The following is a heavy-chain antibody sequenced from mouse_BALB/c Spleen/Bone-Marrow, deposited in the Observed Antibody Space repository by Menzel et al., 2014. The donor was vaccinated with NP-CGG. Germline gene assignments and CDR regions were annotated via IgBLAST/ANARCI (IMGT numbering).Heavy chain of an antibody. CDR1: GYAFSGYW. V-gene: IGHV1-80*01. CDR2: IYPGDGDT. CDR3: ARGGISVDY. Sequence: QVQLKESGAELVRPGSSVKISCKASGYAFSGYWMNWVKQRPGQGLEWIGQIYPGDGDTDYNGKFKGKATLTAGKSSSTAYMQLSSLTSEDSAVYFCARGGISVDYWGQGTTLTVSS. J-gene: IGHJ2*01.